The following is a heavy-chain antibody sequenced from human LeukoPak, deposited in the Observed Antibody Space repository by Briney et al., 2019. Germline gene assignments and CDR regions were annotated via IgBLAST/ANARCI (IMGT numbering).Heavy chain of an antibody. CDR1: GYIFISYY. D-gene: IGHD1-26*01. CDR3: ARSFIVGATSGYYFKY. V-gene: IGHV1-46*01. J-gene: IGHJ4*02. CDR2: INPSGGST. Sequence: ASVKVSCKASGYIFISYYMHWVRQAPGQGLEWVGIINPSGGSTSYAQKFQGRVTMTRDTSTSTVYMELSSLRSEDTAVYYCARSFIVGATSGYYFKYWGQGTLVTVSS.